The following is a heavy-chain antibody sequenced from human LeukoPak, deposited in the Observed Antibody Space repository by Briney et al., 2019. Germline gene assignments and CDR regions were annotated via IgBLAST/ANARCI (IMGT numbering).Heavy chain of an antibody. CDR2: ISGSGGTT. CDR3: AKTNGYYSD. V-gene: IGHV3-23*01. D-gene: IGHD3-22*01. Sequence: PGGSLRLSCVASGFTFSSYGMNWVRQAPGKGLEWVSGISGSGGTTYYADSVKGRFTISRDNSKNSLSLQVSSLRAEDTAVYYCAKTNGYYSDWGQGTLVPVSS. J-gene: IGHJ4*02. CDR1: GFTFSSYG.